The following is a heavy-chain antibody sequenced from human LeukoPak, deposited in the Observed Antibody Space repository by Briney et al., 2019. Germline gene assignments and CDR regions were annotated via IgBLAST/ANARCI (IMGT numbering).Heavy chain of an antibody. CDR1: GGTFSSYA. Sequence: ASVKVSCKASGGTFSSYAISWVRQAPGQGLEWMGWISAYNGNTNYAQKLQGRVTMTTDTSTSTAYMELRSLRSDDTAVYYCARSPVEMATIAYYYYYMDVWGKGTTVTVSS. D-gene: IGHD5-24*01. V-gene: IGHV1-18*01. CDR2: ISAYNGNT. CDR3: ARSPVEMATIAYYYYYMDV. J-gene: IGHJ6*03.